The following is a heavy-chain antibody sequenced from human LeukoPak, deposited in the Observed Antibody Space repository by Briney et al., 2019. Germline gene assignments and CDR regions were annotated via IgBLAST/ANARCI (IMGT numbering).Heavy chain of an antibody. D-gene: IGHD6-6*01. CDR3: TSHSSSSTDYYYYGMDV. CDR2: ISGNTENT. J-gene: IGHJ6*02. CDR1: GFTFSSYA. V-gene: IGHV3-23*01. Sequence: GGSLRLSCAASGFTFSSYAMNWVRQAPGKGLEWVSGISGNTENTYYADSVKGRFTISRDNPKNTVYLQMTSLGAEDTAVYYCTSHSSSSTDYYYYGMDVWGQGTTVTVSS.